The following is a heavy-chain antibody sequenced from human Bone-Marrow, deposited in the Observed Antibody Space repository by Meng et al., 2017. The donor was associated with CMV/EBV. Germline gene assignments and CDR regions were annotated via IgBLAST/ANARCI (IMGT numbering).Heavy chain of an antibody. V-gene: IGHV3-23*01. J-gene: IGHJ4*02. D-gene: IGHD6-6*01. CDR1: GFTFDDYG. CDR2: ISGSGGST. CDR3: AKDILGGQLVSGVFDY. Sequence: GGSLRLSCAASGFTFDDYGMSWVRQAPGKGLEWVSAISGSGGSTYYADSVKGRFTISRDNSKNTLHLQMNSLRAEDTAVYYCAKDILGGQLVSGVFDYWGQGTLVPVSS.